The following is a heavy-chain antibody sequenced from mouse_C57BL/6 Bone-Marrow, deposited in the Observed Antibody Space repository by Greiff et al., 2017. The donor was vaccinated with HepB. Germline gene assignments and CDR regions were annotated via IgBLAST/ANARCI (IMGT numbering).Heavy chain of an antibody. CDR3: AREAYSNWFAY. Sequence: EVKLVESGGGLVKPGGSLKLSCAASGFTFSSYAMSWVRQTPEKRLEWVATISDGGSYTYYPDNVKGRFTISRDNAKNNLYLQMSHLKSEDTAMYYCAREAYSNWFAYWGQGTLVTVSA. CDR2: ISDGGSYT. CDR1: GFTFSSYA. V-gene: IGHV5-4*01. J-gene: IGHJ3*01. D-gene: IGHD2-5*01.